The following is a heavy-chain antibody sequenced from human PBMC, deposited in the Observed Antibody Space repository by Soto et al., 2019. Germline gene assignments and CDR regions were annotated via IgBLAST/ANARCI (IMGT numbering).Heavy chain of an antibody. Sequence: QVQLQESGPGLVKPSQTLSLTCIVSGGSISSNDFYWSWIRQHPGKGLEWIGYIYYSGNTYYNPSLKSRVTILGDTSKNQFSLKVSSVTAAATSVYYCARLSVSWKIWFAPWGQGTLVTVSS. CDR2: IYYSGNT. V-gene: IGHV4-31*03. CDR1: GGSISSNDFY. J-gene: IGHJ5*02. CDR3: ARLSVSWKIWFAP. D-gene: IGHD6-13*01.